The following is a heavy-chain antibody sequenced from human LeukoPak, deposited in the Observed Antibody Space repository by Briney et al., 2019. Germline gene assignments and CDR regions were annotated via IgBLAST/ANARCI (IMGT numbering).Heavy chain of an antibody. CDR3: ASYDSSGFARDAFDI. J-gene: IGHJ3*02. Sequence: ASVKVSCKASGYTFTSYGISWVRQAPGQGLEWMGWINPNSGGTNYAQKFQDRVTMTRDTSISTAYIELSRLRSDDTAVYYCASYDSSGFARDAFDIWGQGTMVTVSS. CDR2: INPNSGGT. D-gene: IGHD3-22*01. CDR1: GYTFTSYG. V-gene: IGHV1-2*02.